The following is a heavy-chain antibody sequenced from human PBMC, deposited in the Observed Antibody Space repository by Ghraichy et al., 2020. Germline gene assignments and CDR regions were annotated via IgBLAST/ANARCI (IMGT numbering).Heavy chain of an antibody. Sequence: SETLSLTCAVSGGSISSSNWWSWVRQPPGKGLEWIGEIYHSGSTNYNPSLKSRVTISVDKSKNQFSLKLSSVTAADTAVYYCASRTAMVTGYYYYYYGMDVWGQGTTVTVSS. CDR1: GGSISSSNW. J-gene: IGHJ6*02. V-gene: IGHV4-4*02. D-gene: IGHD5-18*01. CDR3: ASRTAMVTGYYYYYYGMDV. CDR2: IYHSGST.